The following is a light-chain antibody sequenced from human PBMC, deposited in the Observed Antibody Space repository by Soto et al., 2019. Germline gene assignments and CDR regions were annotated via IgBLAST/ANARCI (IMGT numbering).Light chain of an antibody. CDR2: GAS. V-gene: IGKV3-20*01. J-gene: IGKJ5*01. Sequence: EIVLTQSPGTLSLSPGERATHSCRASQSVSSSYLAWYQQKPGQAPRLLIYGASSRATGIPDRFSGSGSGTDFTLTISRLDPEDFAVYYCQQYGSSLITFGQGTRLEIK. CDR3: QQYGSSLIT. CDR1: QSVSSSY.